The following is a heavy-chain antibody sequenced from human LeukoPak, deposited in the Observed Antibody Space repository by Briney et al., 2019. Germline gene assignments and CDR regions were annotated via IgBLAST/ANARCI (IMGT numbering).Heavy chain of an antibody. D-gene: IGHD3-22*01. V-gene: IGHV3-30*18. CDR3: AKGEYYYDSSGYPYYCDY. J-gene: IGHJ4*02. CDR2: ISYDGSNK. Sequence: GRSLRLSCAASGFTFSSYGTHWVRQAPGKGLEWVAVISYDGSNKYYADSVKGRFTISRDNSKNTLYLQMNSLRAEDTAVYYCAKGEYYYDSSGYPYYCDYWGQGTLVTVSS. CDR1: GFTFSSYG.